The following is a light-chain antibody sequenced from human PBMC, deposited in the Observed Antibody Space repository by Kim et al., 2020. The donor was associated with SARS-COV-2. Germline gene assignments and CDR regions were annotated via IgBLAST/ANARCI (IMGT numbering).Light chain of an antibody. V-gene: IGKV3-15*01. CDR3: QQYDNWPRT. CDR1: QRISRN. Sequence: ELVMTQSPATLSVSPGEGATLSCRASQRISRNLAWYQQKPGQAPRLLIHGASTRATDIPARFSGSGSGTEFTLTISSLRSEDFAVYYCQQYDNWPRTFGQVTSVDIK. J-gene: IGKJ1*01. CDR2: GAS.